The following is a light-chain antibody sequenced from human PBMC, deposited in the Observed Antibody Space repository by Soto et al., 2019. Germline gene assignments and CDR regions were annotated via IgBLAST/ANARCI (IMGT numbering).Light chain of an antibody. V-gene: IGKV3D-15*01. CDR2: DAS. Sequence: EKVMTQSPATLSVSPGERVTLSCRASQSVRSNLAWYQQKPGQAPRLLIYDASTRATDIPVRFSGSGSGTEFTLTISSLQSEDSAVYYCQQYNDWLYTFGPGTKVDIK. CDR3: QQYNDWLYT. J-gene: IGKJ2*01. CDR1: QSVRSN.